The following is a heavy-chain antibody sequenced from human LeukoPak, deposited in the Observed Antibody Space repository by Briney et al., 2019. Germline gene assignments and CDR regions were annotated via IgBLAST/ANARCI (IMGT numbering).Heavy chain of an antibody. CDR3: ARKGVSDLYYFYS. D-gene: IGHD3-16*01. J-gene: IGHJ4*02. CDR1: GVSISSSSYY. Sequence: PAETLSLSCTVSGVSISSSSYYWGWIRQPPGMGLEWVGSIYYSGSTYYNPSLKSRVTISVDTSKNQISLKLRYVTAADTAVYYCARKGVSDLYYFYSWGQGTLVTVSS. CDR2: IYYSGST. V-gene: IGHV4-39*07.